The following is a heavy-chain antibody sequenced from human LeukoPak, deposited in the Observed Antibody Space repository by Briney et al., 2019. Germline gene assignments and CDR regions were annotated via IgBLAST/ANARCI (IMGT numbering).Heavy chain of an antibody. Sequence: SQTLSLTCTVSGGSINSGGYYWSWIRHHPGKGLEWIGYIYFSGSTYYNPSLKSRVTISVDTSKNHFSLKLSSVTAADTAVYYCARSSGTMVRGVIYDAFDIWGQGTMVTVSS. D-gene: IGHD3-10*01. V-gene: IGHV4-31*03. CDR3: ARSSGTMVRGVIYDAFDI. CDR1: GGSINSGGYY. J-gene: IGHJ3*02. CDR2: IYFSGST.